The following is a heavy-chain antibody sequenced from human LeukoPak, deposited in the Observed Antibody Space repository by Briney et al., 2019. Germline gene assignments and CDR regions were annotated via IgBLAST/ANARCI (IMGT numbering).Heavy chain of an antibody. J-gene: IGHJ4*02. CDR1: GFTFRGYA. CDR3: AKSPLREMATID. CDR2: IGGSGGST. D-gene: IGHD5-24*01. V-gene: IGHV3-23*01. Sequence: GGSLRLSCAASGFTFRGYAMSWVRQAPGKGLEWVSSIGGSGGSTYYADSVKGRFTISRDNSKNTLYLQMNSLRAEDTAVYYCAKSPLREMATIDGGQGTLVTVSS.